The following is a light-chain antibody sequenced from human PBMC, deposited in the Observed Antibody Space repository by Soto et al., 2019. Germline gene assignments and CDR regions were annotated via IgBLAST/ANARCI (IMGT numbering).Light chain of an antibody. CDR3: QHYSSYPWP. CDR2: AAS. J-gene: IGKJ1*01. CDR1: QGISSY. Sequence: AIRMTQSPSSFSASTGDRVTITCRASQGISSYLAWYQQKPGKAPKLLIYAASTLQSGVPSRFSGSGSGTDFTLTISCLQSEDFATYYCQHYSSYPWPFGQGTKVEIK. V-gene: IGKV1-8*01.